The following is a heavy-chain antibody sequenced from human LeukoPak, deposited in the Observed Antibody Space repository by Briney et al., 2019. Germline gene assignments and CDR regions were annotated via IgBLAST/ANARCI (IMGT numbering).Heavy chain of an antibody. J-gene: IGHJ4*02. D-gene: IGHD3-10*01. CDR2: INPNSGGT. CDR3: ARLSGLWFGATTSDY. Sequence: ASVKVSCKASGYTFTGYYMHWVRQAPGQGLEWMGWINPNSGGTNYAQKFQGRVTMTRDTSISTAYTELSRLRFDDTVVYYCARLSGLWFGATTSDYWGQGTLVTVSS. CDR1: GYTFTGYY. V-gene: IGHV1-2*02.